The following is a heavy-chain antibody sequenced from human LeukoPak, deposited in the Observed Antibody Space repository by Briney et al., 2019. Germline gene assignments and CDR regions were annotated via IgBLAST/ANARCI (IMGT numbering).Heavy chain of an antibody. Sequence: GASVKVSCKASGYTFTSYGISWVRQAPGQGPEWMGWISAYNGNTNYAQKLQGRVTMTTDTSTSTAYMELRSLRSDDTAVYYCAKGAMVRGVEIDYYGMDVWGKGTTVTVSS. CDR2: ISAYNGNT. J-gene: IGHJ6*04. CDR1: GYTFTSYG. D-gene: IGHD3-10*01. V-gene: IGHV1-18*04. CDR3: AKGAMVRGVEIDYYGMDV.